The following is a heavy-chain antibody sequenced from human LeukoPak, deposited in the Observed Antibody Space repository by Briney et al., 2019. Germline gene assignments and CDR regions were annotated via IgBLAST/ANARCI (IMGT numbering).Heavy chain of an antibody. CDR3: ARVPFSMVRGVGNWFDP. Sequence: ASVKVSCKASGYTFTGYYMHWVRQAPGQGLEWMGWINPNSGDTNYAQKFQGRVTMIRDTPISTAYMELSRLRSDDTAVYYCARVPFSMVRGVGNWFDPWGQGTLVTVSS. V-gene: IGHV1-2*02. CDR2: INPNSGDT. J-gene: IGHJ5*02. CDR1: GYTFTGYY. D-gene: IGHD3-10*01.